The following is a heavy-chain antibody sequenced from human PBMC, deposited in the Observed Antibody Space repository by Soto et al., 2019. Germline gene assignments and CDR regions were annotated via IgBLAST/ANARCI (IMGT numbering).Heavy chain of an antibody. CDR2: IYYSGST. J-gene: IGHJ6*02. V-gene: IGHV4-59*01. Sequence: PSETLSLTCTVSGGSISSYYWSWIRQPPGKGLEWIGYIYYSGSTNYNPSLKSRVTISVDTSKNQFSLKLSSVTAADTAVYYCARDMVIDYYYGMDVWGQGTTVTVSS. CDR3: ARDMVIDYYYGMDV. CDR1: GGSISSYY. D-gene: IGHD3-22*01.